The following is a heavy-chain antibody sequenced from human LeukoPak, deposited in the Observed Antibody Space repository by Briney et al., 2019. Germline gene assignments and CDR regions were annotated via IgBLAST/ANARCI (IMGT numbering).Heavy chain of an antibody. CDR2: INPNSGGT. Sequence: ASVKVSCKAPGYTFTGYYMHWVRQAPGQGLEWMGWINPNSGGTNYAQKFQGRVTMTRDTSISTAYMELSRLRSDDTAVYYCAREDVVPAAKYYYYYMDVWGKGTTVTVSS. CDR1: GYTFTGYY. J-gene: IGHJ6*03. V-gene: IGHV1-2*02. D-gene: IGHD2-2*01. CDR3: AREDVVPAAKYYYYYMDV.